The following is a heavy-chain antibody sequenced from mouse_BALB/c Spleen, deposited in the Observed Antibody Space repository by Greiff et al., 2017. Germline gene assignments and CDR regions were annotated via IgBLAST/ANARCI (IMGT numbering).Heavy chain of an antibody. CDR3: ARYYRYAMDY. CDR1: GYTFTSYV. D-gene: IGHD2-14*01. J-gene: IGHJ4*01. V-gene: IGHV1-14*01. Sequence: EVKVVESGPELVKPGASVKMSCKASGYTFTSYVMHWVKQKPGQGLEWIGYINPYNDGTKYNEKFKGKATLTSDKSSSTAYMELSSLTSEDSAVYYCARYYRYAMDYWGQGTSVTVSS. CDR2: INPYNDGT.